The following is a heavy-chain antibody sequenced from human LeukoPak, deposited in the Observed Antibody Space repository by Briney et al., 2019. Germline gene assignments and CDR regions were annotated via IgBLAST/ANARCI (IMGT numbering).Heavy chain of an antibody. CDR3: ARLPIVVPAAIGRGDY. Sequence: PGGSLRLSCAASGFTFSSYAMSWVRQAPGKGLEWVSAISGSGGSTYYADSVKGRFTISRDNSKNTLYLQMSSLRAEDTAVYYCARLPIVVPAAIGRGDYWGQGTLVTVSS. J-gene: IGHJ4*02. D-gene: IGHD2-2*02. V-gene: IGHV3-23*01. CDR1: GFTFSSYA. CDR2: ISGSGGST.